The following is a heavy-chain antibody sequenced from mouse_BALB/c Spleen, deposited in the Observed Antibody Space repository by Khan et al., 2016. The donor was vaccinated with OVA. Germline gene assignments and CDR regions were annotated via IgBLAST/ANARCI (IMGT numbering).Heavy chain of an antibody. D-gene: IGHD2-1*01. CDR3: ASRYGNEPY. CDR2: IWAGGST. CDR1: GLSLTNYG. J-gene: IGHJ3*01. Sequence: QVQLKESGPGLVAPSQSLSITCTVSGLSLTNYGVHWLRQPPGKGLEWLGVIWAGGSTNYYSALMSRLSISKENSTGKAFLQMNSLQTDDIAMYDCASRYGNEPYWGQGTLVTVSA. V-gene: IGHV2-9*02.